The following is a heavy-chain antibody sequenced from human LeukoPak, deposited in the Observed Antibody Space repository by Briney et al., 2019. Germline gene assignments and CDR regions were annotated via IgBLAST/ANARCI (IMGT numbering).Heavy chain of an antibody. CDR3: AKDRRYSSSWFSY. CDR2: ISGNVGST. D-gene: IGHD6-13*01. V-gene: IGHV3-23*01. J-gene: IGHJ4*02. Sequence: PVGSLRLSCAASGFTFSSSAMSWVRQAPGKGLEWVSSISGNVGSTYFADSVKGRFTISRDNSKNTLYLQMNSLRAEDTAVYYCAKDRRYSSSWFSYWGQGTLVSASS. CDR1: GFTFSSSA.